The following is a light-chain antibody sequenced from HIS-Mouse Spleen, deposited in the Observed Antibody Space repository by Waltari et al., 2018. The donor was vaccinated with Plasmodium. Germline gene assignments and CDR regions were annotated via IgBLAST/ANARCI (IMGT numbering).Light chain of an antibody. J-gene: IGKJ1*01. CDR3: MQGTHWPGT. CDR1: QSLVHSDGNTY. Sequence: VVMTQSPLSLPVTLGKPASISCRSSQSLVHSDGNTYLNWFQQRTGQSPRRLIYKVSNRDSGVPDRFSGSGSGTDFTLKISRVEAEDVGFYYCMQGTHWPGTFGQGTKVEIK. CDR2: KVS. V-gene: IGKV2-30*02.